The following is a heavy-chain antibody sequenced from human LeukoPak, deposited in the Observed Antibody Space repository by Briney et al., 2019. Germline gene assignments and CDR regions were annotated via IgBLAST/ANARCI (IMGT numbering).Heavy chain of an antibody. V-gene: IGHV3-9*01. Sequence: GRSLRLSCAASGFTFDDYAMHWVRQAPGKGLEWVSGISWNSGSIGYADSAKGRFTISRDNAKNSLYLQMNSLRAEDTALYYCAKDRGYSGESPFDYWGQGTLVTVSS. CDR2: ISWNSGSI. CDR3: AKDRGYSGESPFDY. CDR1: GFTFDDYA. D-gene: IGHD1-26*01. J-gene: IGHJ4*02.